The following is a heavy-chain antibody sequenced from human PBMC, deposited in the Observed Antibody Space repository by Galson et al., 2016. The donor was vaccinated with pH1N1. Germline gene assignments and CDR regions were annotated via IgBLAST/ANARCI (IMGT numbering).Heavy chain of an antibody. V-gene: IGHV3-20*04. D-gene: IGHD3-9*01. CDR2: ISWNGATT. CDR1: GFTFDDYG. Sequence: SLRLSCAASGFTFDDYGMRWVRQGPGKGLEWISGISWNGATTGYADSVRGRFTISRDNAKNSLYLQMNSLRTEDTALYYCAKVRVFLSGYMDVWGKGTTVTVSS. J-gene: IGHJ6*04. CDR3: AKVRVFLSGYMDV.